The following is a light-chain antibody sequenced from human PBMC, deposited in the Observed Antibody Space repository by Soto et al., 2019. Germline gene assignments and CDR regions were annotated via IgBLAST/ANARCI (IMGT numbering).Light chain of an antibody. CDR2: GAS. V-gene: IGKV3-15*01. CDR1: QSVSNN. Sequence: EIVLTQSPGTLSLSPGERATLSCRASQSVSNNYLAWYQQKPGQAPSLLISGASTRATGIPARFSGSGSGTEFILTISSLQSADFAVYYCQQYNKWPLITFGQGTKVDIK. J-gene: IGKJ1*01. CDR3: QQYNKWPLIT.